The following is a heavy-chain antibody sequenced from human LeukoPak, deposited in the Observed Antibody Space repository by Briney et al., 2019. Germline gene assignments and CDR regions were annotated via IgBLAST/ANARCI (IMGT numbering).Heavy chain of an antibody. CDR2: IYYSGTT. CDR1: GGSMDSFY. CDR3: ARLARLTLIRGVTGYHSLDV. J-gene: IGHJ6*04. V-gene: IGHV4-59*01. Sequence: PSETLSLTCIVSGGSMDSFYWSWIRQSPGGGLEWIGYIYYSGTTNYNPSLKSRLTISVDTSKNQFSLYLSSVTAADTAVYYCARLARLTLIRGVTGYHSLDVWGKGTKVTVSS. D-gene: IGHD3-10*01.